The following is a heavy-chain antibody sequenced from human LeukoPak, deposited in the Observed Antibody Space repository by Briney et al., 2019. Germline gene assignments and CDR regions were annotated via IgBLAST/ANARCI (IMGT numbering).Heavy chain of an antibody. Sequence: GGSLRPSCVASGFTFTNNWMTWVRRAPGKGLEWVANIKQDDSEKYYLGSVKGRFTISRDNTKNSVYLQMNSLRAEDTALYYCARGRAVDIWGRGTMVTVSS. CDR1: GFTFTNNW. CDR2: IKQDDSEK. CDR3: ARGRAVDI. V-gene: IGHV3-7*04. J-gene: IGHJ3*02.